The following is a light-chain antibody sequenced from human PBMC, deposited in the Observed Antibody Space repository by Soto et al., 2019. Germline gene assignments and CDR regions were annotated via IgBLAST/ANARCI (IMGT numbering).Light chain of an antibody. Sequence: DIVLTQPPDSLAVSLGERATINCKSSQSVLYSSNNRNYLAWYQQKPGQPPKLLIYWASTRESGVPDRFSGSGSETDFTLTISSLQAEDVAVYYCQQYYTIPYTFGQGTKLEIK. J-gene: IGKJ2*01. CDR1: QSVLYSSNNRNY. V-gene: IGKV4-1*01. CDR3: QQYYTIPYT. CDR2: WAS.